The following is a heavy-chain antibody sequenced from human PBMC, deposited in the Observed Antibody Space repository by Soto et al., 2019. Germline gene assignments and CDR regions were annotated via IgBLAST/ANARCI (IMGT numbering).Heavy chain of an antibody. CDR3: ARSPQPTRGIHWYFDF. J-gene: IGHJ2*01. CDR2: ISYDDVNK. D-gene: IGHD2-2*01. V-gene: IGHV3-30*03. CDR1: GFTFNTYG. Sequence: QVQLVESGGGVFQPGRSLGLSCAASGFTFNTYGMHWVRQAPGKGLEWVAAISYDDVNKYYADSVKGRFTISRDNSKNTLYVQMNSLKPEDTAVYYCARSPQPTRGIHWYFDFWGRGILVAVSS.